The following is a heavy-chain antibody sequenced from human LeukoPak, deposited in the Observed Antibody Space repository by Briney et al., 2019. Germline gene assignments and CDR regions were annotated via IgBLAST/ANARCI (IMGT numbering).Heavy chain of an antibody. Sequence: SETLSLTCTVSGGSISSGGYYWSWIRQPPGKGLEWIGYIYHSGSTYYNPSLKSRVTISVDRSKNQFSLKLSSVTAADTAVYYCARAARIVYGSGSPHDYGMDVWGQGTTVTVSS. CDR3: ARAARIVYGSGSPHDYGMDV. CDR1: GGSISSGGYY. D-gene: IGHD3-10*01. V-gene: IGHV4-30-2*01. CDR2: IYHSGST. J-gene: IGHJ6*02.